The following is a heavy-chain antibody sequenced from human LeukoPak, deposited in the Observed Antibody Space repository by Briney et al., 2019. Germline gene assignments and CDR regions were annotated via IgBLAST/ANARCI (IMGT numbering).Heavy chain of an antibody. CDR2: ISYDGSNK. J-gene: IGHJ4*02. CDR1: GFTFSSYA. Sequence: PGGSLRLSCAASGFTFSSYAIHWVRQAPGKGLEWVAVISYDGSNKYYADSVKGRFTISRDNSKNTLYLQMNSLRAEDTAVYYCARAYYGDYVYFDYWGQGTLVTVSS. V-gene: IGHV3-30-3*01. D-gene: IGHD4-17*01. CDR3: ARAYYGDYVYFDY.